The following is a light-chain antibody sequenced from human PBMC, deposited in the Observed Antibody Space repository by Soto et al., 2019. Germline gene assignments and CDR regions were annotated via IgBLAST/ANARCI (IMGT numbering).Light chain of an antibody. CDR3: QVWDSSSDHYV. Sequence: SYALTQPPSVSVAPGQTATIPCGGNNIGSKSVHWYQLRPGQAPVLVVYDDNDRPSGIPERFSGSNSGNTATLTISRVEAGDEADYYCQVWDSSSDHYVFGTGTKVTVL. V-gene: IGLV3-21*02. J-gene: IGLJ1*01. CDR1: NIGSKS. CDR2: DDN.